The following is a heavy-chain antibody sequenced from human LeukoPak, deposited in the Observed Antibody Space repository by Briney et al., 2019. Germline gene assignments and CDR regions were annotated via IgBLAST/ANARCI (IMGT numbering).Heavy chain of an antibody. CDR3: ARDSGRITIFGVVISSYLDY. CDR1: GFTFSSYA. D-gene: IGHD3-3*01. V-gene: IGHV3-64*04. J-gene: IGHJ4*02. CDR2: ISGNGGSP. Sequence: PGGSLRLSCSASGFTFSSYAMHWVRQAPGKGLEYVSAISGNGGSPYYADSVKGRFTISRDNSKNTLYLQMNSLRAEDTAVYYCARDSGRITIFGVVISSYLDYWGQGTLVTVSS.